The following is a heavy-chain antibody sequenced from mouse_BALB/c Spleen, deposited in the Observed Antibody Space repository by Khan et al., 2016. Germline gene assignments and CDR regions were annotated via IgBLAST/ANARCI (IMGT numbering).Heavy chain of an antibody. Sequence: QVQLKQSGAELMKPGASVKISCKATSYTFSSYWIEWVKQRPGHGLEWIGEILPGSGSTNYNEKFRGKATFTADTSSNTAYMQLSSLTSEDSAVHYCARTDRRGYFDYWGQGTTLTVSS. CDR2: ILPGSGST. CDR3: ARTDRRGYFDY. J-gene: IGHJ2*01. V-gene: IGHV1-9*01. CDR1: SYTFSSYW.